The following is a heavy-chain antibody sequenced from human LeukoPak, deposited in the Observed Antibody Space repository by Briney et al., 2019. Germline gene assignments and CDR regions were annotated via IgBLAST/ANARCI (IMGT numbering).Heavy chain of an antibody. Sequence: PSETLSLTCTVSGGSISSSSYYWSWIRQPAGTGLEWIGRIYTSGSTNYNPPLKSRVSMSLDTSKNQVSLNLRSVTAADTAVYYCARESSAAAGDYWGQGTLVTVSS. J-gene: IGHJ4*02. D-gene: IGHD6-13*01. CDR1: GGSISSSSYY. V-gene: IGHV4-61*02. CDR2: IYTSGST. CDR3: ARESSAAAGDY.